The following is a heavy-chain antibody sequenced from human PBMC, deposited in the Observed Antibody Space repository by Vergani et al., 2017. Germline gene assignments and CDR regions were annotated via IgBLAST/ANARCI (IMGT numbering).Heavy chain of an antibody. Sequence: EVQLVQSGAEVKKPGESLKISCKGSGYSFTSYWIGWVRQMPGKGLEWMGIIYPGDSDTRYSPSFQGQVTISADKSISTAYLQWSSLKASDTAMYYCARIVVVVAEEIDAFDIWGQGTMVTVSS. D-gene: IGHD2-15*01. J-gene: IGHJ3*02. CDR2: IYPGDSDT. CDR1: GYSFTSYW. V-gene: IGHV5-51*03. CDR3: ARIVVVVAEEIDAFDI.